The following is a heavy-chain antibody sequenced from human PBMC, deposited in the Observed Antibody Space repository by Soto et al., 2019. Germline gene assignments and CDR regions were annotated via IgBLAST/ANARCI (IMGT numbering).Heavy chain of an antibody. CDR3: ARGGHVDIVATIGLYYFDY. CDR2: INHSGST. CDR1: GGSFSGYY. D-gene: IGHD5-12*01. J-gene: IGHJ4*02. V-gene: IGHV4-34*01. Sequence: SETLSLTCAVYGGSFSGYYWSWIRQPPGKGLEWIGEINHSGSTNYNPSLKSRVTISVDTSKNQFSLKLSSVTAADTAVYYCARGGHVDIVATIGLYYFDYWGQGTLVTVSA.